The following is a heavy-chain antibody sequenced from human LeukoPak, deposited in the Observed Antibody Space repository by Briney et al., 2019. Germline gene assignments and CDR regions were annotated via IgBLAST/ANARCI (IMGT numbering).Heavy chain of an antibody. CDR3: ASIFYYSVPF. CDR1: GGSITSPENY. V-gene: IGHV4-39*02. D-gene: IGHD3-10*02. Sequence: SETLSLTCTVSGGSITSPENYWGWVRQPPGKGLEWIGNIYYSGDTHNSSLRSRVTLSVDTSQNHFSLRLTSMTAADTAVYYCASIFYYSVPFWGQGALVIVSS. CDR2: IYYSGDT. J-gene: IGHJ4*02.